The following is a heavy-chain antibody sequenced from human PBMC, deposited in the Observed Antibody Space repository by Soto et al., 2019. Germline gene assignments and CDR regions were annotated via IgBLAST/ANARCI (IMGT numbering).Heavy chain of an antibody. CDR1: GFTFSSYA. Sequence: GGSLRLSCAASGFTFSSYAMSWVRQAPGKGLEWVSAISGSGGSTYYADSVKGRFTISRDNSKNTLYLQMNSLRAEDMAVYYCAKGTDFWSGPYYYYGMDVWGQGTTVTVSS. CDR3: AKGTDFWSGPYYYYGMDV. V-gene: IGHV3-23*01. D-gene: IGHD3-3*01. CDR2: ISGSGGST. J-gene: IGHJ6*02.